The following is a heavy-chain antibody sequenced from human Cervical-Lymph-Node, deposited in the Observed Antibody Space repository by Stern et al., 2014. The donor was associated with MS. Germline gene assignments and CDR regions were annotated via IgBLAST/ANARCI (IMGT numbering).Heavy chain of an antibody. CDR3: AAGTVYYYYGMDV. J-gene: IGHJ6*02. D-gene: IGHD3/OR15-3a*01. Sequence: QLVQSGPEVKKPGTSVKVSCKASGFTFTSSAVQWVRQARGQRLEWIGWIVVGSGNTNYAQKFQERVTITRDMSTSTAYMELSSLRSEDTAVYYCAAGTVYYYYGMDVWGQGTTVTVSS. CDR1: GFTFTSSA. V-gene: IGHV1-58*01. CDR2: IVVGSGNT.